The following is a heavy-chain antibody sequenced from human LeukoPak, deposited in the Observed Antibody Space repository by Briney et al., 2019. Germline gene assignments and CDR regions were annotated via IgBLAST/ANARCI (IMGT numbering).Heavy chain of an antibody. V-gene: IGHV1-24*01. CDR3: ATGRLLWFGESPTTYFDS. CDR2: FDPEEGET. CDR1: GGTFSSYA. D-gene: IGHD3-10*01. Sequence: WASVKVSCKASGGTFSSYAISWVRQAPGKGLAWMGGFDPEEGETIYAQKFQGRVQMTEDTSTHTAYMELSSLRSEDTAVYFCATGRLLWFGESPTTYFDSWGQGTLVTVSS. J-gene: IGHJ4*02.